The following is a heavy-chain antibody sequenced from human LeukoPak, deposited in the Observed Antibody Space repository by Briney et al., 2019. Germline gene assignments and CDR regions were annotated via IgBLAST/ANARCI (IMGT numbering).Heavy chain of an antibody. J-gene: IGHJ5*02. V-gene: IGHV3-30*02. Sequence: GGSLRLSYSPSGSTFRSYGTHWVRQAPAKGLEWGAFIRYDGSNKYYADSVKGRFTISRDNSKNTLYLPMNKLRAEDTAVYYCAKDRERWLSCFRWFDPWGQGTLVTVSS. CDR3: AKDRERWLSCFRWFDP. D-gene: IGHD3-22*01. CDR2: IRYDGSNK. CDR1: GSTFRSYG.